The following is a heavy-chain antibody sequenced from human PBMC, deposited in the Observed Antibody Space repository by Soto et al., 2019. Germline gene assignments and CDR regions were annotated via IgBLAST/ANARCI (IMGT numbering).Heavy chain of an antibody. Sequence: ESGGGVVQPGRSLRLSCAASGFTFSSYGMHWVRQAPGKGLEWVAVISYDGSNKYYADSVKGRFTISRDNSKNTLYLQMNSLRAEDTAVYYCAKIGPGGYDSSAFDIWGQGTMVTVSS. CDR2: ISYDGSNK. D-gene: IGHD5-12*01. J-gene: IGHJ3*02. CDR3: AKIGPGGYDSSAFDI. V-gene: IGHV3-30*18. CDR1: GFTFSSYG.